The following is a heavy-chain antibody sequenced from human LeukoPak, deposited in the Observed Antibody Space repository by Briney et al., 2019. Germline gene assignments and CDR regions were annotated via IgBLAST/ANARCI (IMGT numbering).Heavy chain of an antibody. D-gene: IGHD3-10*01. J-gene: IGHJ4*02. CDR3: AREGDSYGSGSYYADFDY. V-gene: IGHV1-2*02. CDR2: INPNSGGT. Sequence: ASVKVSCKASGYTFTGYYMHWVRQAPGQGLEWMGWINPNSGGTNYAQKFQGRVTMTRDTSISTAYMELSRLRSDDTAVYYCAREGDSYGSGSYYADFDYWGQGTLVTVSS. CDR1: GYTFTGYY.